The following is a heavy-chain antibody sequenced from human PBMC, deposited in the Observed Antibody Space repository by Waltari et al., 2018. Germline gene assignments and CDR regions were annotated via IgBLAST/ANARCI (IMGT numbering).Heavy chain of an antibody. CDR2: ISWDGGST. CDR1: GFTFADYT. J-gene: IGHJ4*02. Sequence: EVQLVESGGVVVQPGGSLRLPCAASGFTFADYTMPWVRPAPGQGLEWVSLISWDGGSTYYADSVKGRFTISRDNSKNSLYLQMNSLRTEDTALYYCAKSYYYDSSGYPGAPYFDYWGQGTLVTVSS. D-gene: IGHD3-22*01. CDR3: AKSYYYDSSGYPGAPYFDY. V-gene: IGHV3-43*01.